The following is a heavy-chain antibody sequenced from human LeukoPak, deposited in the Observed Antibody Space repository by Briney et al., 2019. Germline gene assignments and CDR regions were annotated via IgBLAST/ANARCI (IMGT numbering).Heavy chain of an antibody. V-gene: IGHV4-34*01. D-gene: IGHD6-13*01. CDR1: GGSFSGYY. CDR3: ARGPTIAAAGILRRGVRPKSHAEYYYHYGMDV. Sequence: SETLSLTCAVYGGSFSGYYWSWIRQPPGKGLEWIGEINHSGSTNYNPSLKSRVTISVDTSKNQFSLKLSSVTAADTAVYYCARGPTIAAAGILRRGVRPKSHAEYYYHYGMDVWGQGTTVTVSS. J-gene: IGHJ6*02. CDR2: INHSGST.